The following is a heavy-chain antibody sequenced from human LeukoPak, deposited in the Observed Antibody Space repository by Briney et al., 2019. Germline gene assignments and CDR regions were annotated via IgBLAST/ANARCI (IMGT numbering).Heavy chain of an antibody. CDR3: AKSSMLYYYYYMDV. CDR2: FNWNGGTT. D-gene: IGHD2-8*01. J-gene: IGHJ6*03. CDR1: GFTFEDFG. Sequence: GGSLRLSCAASGFTFEDFGMSWVRQLPGQRRDWVSGFNWNGGTTGYANSVKGRFTISRDNAKNSLYLQMDSLRAEDTALYYCAKSSMLYYYYYMDVWGKGITVTVSS. V-gene: IGHV3-20*04.